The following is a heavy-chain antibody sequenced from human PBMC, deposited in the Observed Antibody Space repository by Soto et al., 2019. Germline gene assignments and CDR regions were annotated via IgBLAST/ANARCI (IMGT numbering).Heavy chain of an antibody. D-gene: IGHD7-27*01. CDR2: VYHTGST. J-gene: IGHJ4*02. V-gene: IGHV4-59*11. CDR3: ARANWYSEY. Sequence: QVHLQESGPGLVKPSQTLSLTCSVSGGSINNHYWSWIRQPPGKGLAWIGYVYHTGSTNYNPSLKSRVTMSVDTSKTQFSLNLTSLTAADTAIYYCARANWYSEYWGQGTLVTVSS. CDR1: GGSINNHY.